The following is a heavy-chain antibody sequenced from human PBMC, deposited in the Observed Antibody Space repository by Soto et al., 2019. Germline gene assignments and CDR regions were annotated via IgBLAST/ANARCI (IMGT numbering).Heavy chain of an antibody. J-gene: IGHJ6*02. D-gene: IGHD3-3*01. Sequence: PSETLSLTCAVSGGSISSGGYSWSWIRQPPGKGLEWIGYIYYSGSTYYNPSLKSRVTISVDTSKNQFSLKLSSVTAADTAVYYCARTYYDFWSGTRTHMDVWGQGTTVTVSS. CDR1: GGSISSGGYS. CDR2: IYYSGST. V-gene: IGHV4-30-2*05. CDR3: ARTYYDFWSGTRTHMDV.